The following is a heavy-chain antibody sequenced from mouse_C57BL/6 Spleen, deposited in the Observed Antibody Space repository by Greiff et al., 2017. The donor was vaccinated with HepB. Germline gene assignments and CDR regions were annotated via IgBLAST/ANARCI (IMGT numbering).Heavy chain of an antibody. Sequence: QVHVKQSGAELVRPGASVTLSCKASGYTFTDYEMHWVKQTPVHGLEWIGAIDPETGGTAYNQKFKGKAILTADKSSSTAYMELRSLTSEDSAVYYCTRDGDYDYAMDYWGQGTSVTVSS. CDR3: TRDGDYDYAMDY. V-gene: IGHV1-15*01. CDR2: IDPETGGT. J-gene: IGHJ4*01. D-gene: IGHD2-13*01. CDR1: GYTFTDYE.